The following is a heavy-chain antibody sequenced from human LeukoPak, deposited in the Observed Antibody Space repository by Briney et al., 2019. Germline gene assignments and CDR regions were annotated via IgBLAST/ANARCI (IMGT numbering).Heavy chain of an antibody. CDR2: ISSSGSTI. J-gene: IGHJ4*02. V-gene: IGHV3-11*01. D-gene: IGHD3-22*01. Sequence: SGGSLRLSCAASGFTFSDHYMSWIRQAPGKGLEWVSYISSSGSTIYYADSVKGRFTISRDNAKNSLYLQMNSLRAEDTAVYYCARDRAYSYDTTGYLLWGQGTLVAVSS. CDR1: GFTFSDHY. CDR3: ARDRAYSYDTTGYLL.